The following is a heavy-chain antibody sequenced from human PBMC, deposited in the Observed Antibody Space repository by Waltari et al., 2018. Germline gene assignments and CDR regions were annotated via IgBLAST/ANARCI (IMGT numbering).Heavy chain of an antibody. CDR1: GFTFTNHG. D-gene: IGHD3-3*01. CDR3: ARGDGGSGLGASDI. Sequence: QVQLVESGGGVVQSGRSLRLPCVGSGFTFTNHGMNWVRQAPGKGLEWVAVIWYDGSNKNYVDSVKGRFTISRDNSKNTLYLEMNSLRAEDTAVYFCARGDGGSGLGASDIWGQGTMVTVSS. CDR2: IWYDGSNK. J-gene: IGHJ3*02. V-gene: IGHV3-33*01.